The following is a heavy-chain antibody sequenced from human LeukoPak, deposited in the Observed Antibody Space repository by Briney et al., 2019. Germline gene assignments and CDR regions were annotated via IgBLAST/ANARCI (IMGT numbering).Heavy chain of an antibody. J-gene: IGHJ4*02. Sequence: EWVTFIRYDGSTKSYADSVKGRFTIARDNSKNTLYLQMNSLRAEDTAVYFCAKDYNNGFDYWGQGALVTVSS. V-gene: IGHV3-30*02. CDR2: IRYDGSTK. CDR3: AKDYNNGFDY. D-gene: IGHD1-14*01.